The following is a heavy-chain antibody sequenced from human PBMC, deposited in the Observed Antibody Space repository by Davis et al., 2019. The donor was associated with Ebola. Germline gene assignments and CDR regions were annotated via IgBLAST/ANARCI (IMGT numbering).Heavy chain of an antibody. D-gene: IGHD2/OR15-2a*01. CDR3: AREGIRQIWPIDY. V-gene: IGHV3-11*01. CDR2: ISSSGNPI. Sequence: PGGSLRLSCPASGFSFSDYYMSWIRQAPGKGLEWVSYISSSGNPIYYADTVKGRFTISRDNAKNSLDLQMNSLGAEDTAVYYCAREGIRQIWPIDYWGQGTLVTVSS. CDR1: GFSFSDYY. J-gene: IGHJ4*02.